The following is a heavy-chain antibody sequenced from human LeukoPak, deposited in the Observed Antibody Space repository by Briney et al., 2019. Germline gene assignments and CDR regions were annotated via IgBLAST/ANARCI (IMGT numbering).Heavy chain of an antibody. D-gene: IGHD5-18*01. J-gene: IGHJ5*02. CDR1: GGSISGSNW. V-gene: IGHV4-4*02. CDR3: ARFRGYSYGP. Sequence: SETLSLTCAVSGGSISGSNWWSWVRQPPGKGLEWIGEIYHSGSTNYNPSLKSRVTISVDTSKNQFSLKLSSVTAADTAVYYCARFRGYSYGPWGQGTLVTVSS. CDR2: IYHSGST.